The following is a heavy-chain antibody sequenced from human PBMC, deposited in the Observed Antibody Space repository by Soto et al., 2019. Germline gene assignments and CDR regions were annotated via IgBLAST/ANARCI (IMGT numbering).Heavy chain of an antibody. CDR2: IIPIFGTA. CDR1: GGTFSSYA. CDR3: ARRGEVWWELRNHGFDY. V-gene: IGHV1-69*01. Sequence: QVQLVQSGAEVKKPGSSVKVSCKASGGTFSSYAISWVRQAPGQGLEWMGGIIPIFGTANYAQKFQGRVTITADESTSTAYMEMSSMRYEDTAVYYCARRGEVWWELRNHGFDYWGQGTLVTVSS. D-gene: IGHD1-26*01. J-gene: IGHJ4*02.